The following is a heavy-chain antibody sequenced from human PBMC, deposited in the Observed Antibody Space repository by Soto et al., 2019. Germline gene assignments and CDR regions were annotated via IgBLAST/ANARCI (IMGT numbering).Heavy chain of an antibody. D-gene: IGHD7-27*01. CDR2: ISSSSSYI. CDR3: ARDRTGLELGDAFDI. J-gene: IGHJ3*02. V-gene: IGHV3-21*01. CDR1: GFTFSSYS. Sequence: GGSLRLSCAASGFTFSSYSMNWIRQAPGKGLEWVSSISSSSSYIYYADSVKGRFTISRDNAKNSLYLQMNSLRAEDTAVYYCARDRTGLELGDAFDIWGQGTMVTVSS.